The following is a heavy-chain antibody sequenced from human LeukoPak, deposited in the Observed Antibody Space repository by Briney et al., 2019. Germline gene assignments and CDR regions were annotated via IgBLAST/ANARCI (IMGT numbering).Heavy chain of an antibody. Sequence: SETLSLTCTVSGYSISSGYYWGWIRQPPGKGLEWIGSIYHSGSTYYNPSLKSRVTISVDTSKNQFSLKLSSVTAADTAVYYCARHTLRWGMYNWFDPWGQGTLVTVSS. V-gene: IGHV4-38-2*02. CDR1: GYSISSGYY. CDR3: ARHTLRWGMYNWFDP. D-gene: IGHD3-16*01. CDR2: IYHSGST. J-gene: IGHJ5*02.